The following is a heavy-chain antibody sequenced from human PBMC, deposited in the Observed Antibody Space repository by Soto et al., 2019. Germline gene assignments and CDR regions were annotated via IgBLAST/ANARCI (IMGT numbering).Heavy chain of an antibody. Sequence: SETLSLTCTVSGGSISSYPWSWIRQPPGKGLEWIGFIYNSGSTYYNSSLKSRVTISVDRSKNHFFLNLTSVTAADTAVYYCATYRKFFQIWGQGTKVTVSS. CDR1: GGSISSYP. J-gene: IGHJ3*02. CDR3: ATYRKFFQI. V-gene: IGHV4-59*04. CDR2: IYNSGST.